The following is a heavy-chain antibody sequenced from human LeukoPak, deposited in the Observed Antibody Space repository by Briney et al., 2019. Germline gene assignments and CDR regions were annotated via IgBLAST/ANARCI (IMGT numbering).Heavy chain of an antibody. CDR3: ARLHFKFGELSYFDY. CDR2: IYYSGDT. J-gene: IGHJ4*02. V-gene: IGHV4-39*01. D-gene: IGHD3-10*01. Sequence: SETLSLTCTVSGDSISGSTYVWGWIRQPPGKGLEWIGSIYYSGDTYYNPSLKSRVTTSVDTSKNQFSLKLSSVTAADAAVYYCARLHFKFGELSYFDYWGQGTVVTVSP. CDR1: GDSISGSTYV.